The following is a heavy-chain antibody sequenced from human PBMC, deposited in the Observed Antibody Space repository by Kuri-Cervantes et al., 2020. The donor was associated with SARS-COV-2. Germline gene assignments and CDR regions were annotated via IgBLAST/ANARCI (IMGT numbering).Heavy chain of an antibody. J-gene: IGHJ3*02. V-gene: IGHV2-5*01. Sequence: SGPTLVKPTQTLTLTCTFSGFSLSTSGEGVAWIRLPPGRALEWLALIYWNDHKRYSPSLENRLTITKDTSKNQVVLTMTNMDPVDTATYYCAHRFVGYYCDSSGYGTVPHDAFDIWGQGTMVTVSS. D-gene: IGHD3-22*01. CDR3: AHRFVGYYCDSSGYGTVPHDAFDI. CDR1: GFSLSTSGEG. CDR2: IYWNDHK.